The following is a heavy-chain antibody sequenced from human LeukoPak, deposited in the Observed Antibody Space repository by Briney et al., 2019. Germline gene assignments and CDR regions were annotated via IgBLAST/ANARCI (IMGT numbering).Heavy chain of an antibody. J-gene: IGHJ4*02. CDR2: ISGSSNYI. CDR1: GFTFSDYT. V-gene: IGHV3-21*01. Sequence: GGSLRLSCAASGFTFSDYTMNWVRLAPGKGLEWVSSISGSSNYIYYADSVKGRFTISRDNAKNSLYLQMNSLRAEDTAVYYCARGYYDSSGWGSYFDYWGQGTLVTVSS. D-gene: IGHD3-22*01. CDR3: ARGYYDSSGWGSYFDY.